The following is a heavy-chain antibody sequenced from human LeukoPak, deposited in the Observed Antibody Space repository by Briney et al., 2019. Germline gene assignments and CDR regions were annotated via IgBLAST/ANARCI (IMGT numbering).Heavy chain of an antibody. CDR1: GGSFSGYY. D-gene: IGHD1-26*01. V-gene: IGHV4-34*01. Sequence: SETLSLTCTVYGGSFSGYYWSWIRQPPGKGLEWIGEINHSGSTNYNPSLKSRVTISLDTSKNQFSLKLSSVTAADTAVYFCARSRGTWEHLDCWGQGTLVTVSS. CDR2: INHSGST. CDR3: ARSRGTWEHLDC. J-gene: IGHJ4*02.